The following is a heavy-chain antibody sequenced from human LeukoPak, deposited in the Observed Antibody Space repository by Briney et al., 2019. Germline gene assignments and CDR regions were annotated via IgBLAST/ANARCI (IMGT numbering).Heavy chain of an antibody. J-gene: IGHJ4*02. CDR3: AKDPDYSDSSGYVSGYFDY. V-gene: IGHV3-23*01. CDR1: GFTFSSYA. Sequence: GGSLRLSCAASGFTFSSYAVSWVRQAPGKGLEWVSAISGRGGSTYYADSVKGRFTISRDNSKNTLYLQMNSLRAEDTAVYYCAKDPDYSDSSGYVSGYFDYWGQGTLVTVSS. D-gene: IGHD3-22*01. CDR2: ISGRGGST.